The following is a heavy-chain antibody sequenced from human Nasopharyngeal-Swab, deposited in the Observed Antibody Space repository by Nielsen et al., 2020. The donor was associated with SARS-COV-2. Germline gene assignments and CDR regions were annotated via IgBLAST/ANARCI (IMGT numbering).Heavy chain of an antibody. CDR2: ISSSGSII. V-gene: IGHV3-11*04. J-gene: IGHJ6*02. Sequence: RQAPGKGPEWVSYISSSGSIIYYADFVKGRFTISRDNTKNSLYLQMNSLRAEETAVYYCARDQDVVVPAAIDYYSYGMDVWGQGTTVTVSS. CDR3: ARDQDVVVPAAIDYYSYGMDV. D-gene: IGHD2-2*01.